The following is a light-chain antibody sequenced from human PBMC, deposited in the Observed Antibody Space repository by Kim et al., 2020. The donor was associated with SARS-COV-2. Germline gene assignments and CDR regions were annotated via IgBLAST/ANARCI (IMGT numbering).Light chain of an antibody. CDR3: QVWDSSSDHWV. J-gene: IGLJ3*02. CDR1: NNGSKS. CDR2: YDS. V-gene: IGLV3-21*04. Sequence: PGKTARNTGGGNNNGSKSVHWYQKKPGQAPVLVIYYDSDRPSGIPERFSGSNSGNTATLTISRVEAGDEADYYCQVWDSSSDHWVFGGGTQLTVL.